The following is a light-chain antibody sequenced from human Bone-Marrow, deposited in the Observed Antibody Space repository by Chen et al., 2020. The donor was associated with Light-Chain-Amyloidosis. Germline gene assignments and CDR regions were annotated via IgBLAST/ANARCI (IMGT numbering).Light chain of an antibody. V-gene: IGLV3-21*02. Sequence: SYVPPQPPSVSVAPGQTATISCGGSNIGSKSVHWYQQQPDQAPVMLVYDTNGRRPGIPARFSGSNSGETATLTISRVEAGDEADYYCQVWDAISDHSVFGGGSKLTVL. CDR1: NIGSKS. CDR3: QVWDAISDHSV. CDR2: DTN. J-gene: IGLJ3*02.